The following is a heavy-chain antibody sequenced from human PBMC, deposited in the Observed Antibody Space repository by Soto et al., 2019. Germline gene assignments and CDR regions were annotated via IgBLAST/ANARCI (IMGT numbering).Heavy chain of an antibody. J-gene: IGHJ4*02. Sequence: SETLSLTCAVSGGSISSYYWSWIRQPPGKGLEWIGYIYYSGSTNYHPSLNSRVTISVDTSKNQFSLRLSSVTAADTAVYYCARLKDASGSPRRHIDYWGQGILVTVSS. D-gene: IGHD3-10*01. CDR3: ARLKDASGSPRRHIDY. CDR1: GGSISSYY. V-gene: IGHV4-59*08. CDR2: IYYSGST.